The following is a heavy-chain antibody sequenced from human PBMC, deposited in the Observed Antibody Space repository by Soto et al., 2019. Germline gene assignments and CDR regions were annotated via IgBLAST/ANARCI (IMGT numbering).Heavy chain of an antibody. Sequence: EVQLVESGGGLVQPGRSLRLSCATSGFTFGGYAMHWVRQAPGKGLEWVSGISWSSGSIGYADSVKGRFTISRDNAKNARYLQMNSLRVEDTALYYCAKDIRSAYYNGMDVWGQGTTVTVSS. CDR3: AKDIRSAYYNGMDV. CDR2: ISWSSGSI. D-gene: IGHD3-3*01. V-gene: IGHV3-9*01. CDR1: GFTFGGYA. J-gene: IGHJ6*02.